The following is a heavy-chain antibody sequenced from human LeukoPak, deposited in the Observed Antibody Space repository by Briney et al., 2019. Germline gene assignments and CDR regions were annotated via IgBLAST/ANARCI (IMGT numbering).Heavy chain of an antibody. CDR3: AKGRITIFGVVLTRGLGKYFDY. V-gene: IGHV3-23*01. D-gene: IGHD3-3*01. CDR1: GFTFSSYA. Sequence: PGGSLRLSCAASGFTFSSYAMSWVRQAPGKGLEWVSAISGSGGSTYYADSVKGRFTISRDNSKNTLYLQMNSLRAEDTAVYYCAKGRITIFGVVLTRGLGKYFDYWGQGTLVTVSS. CDR2: ISGSGGST. J-gene: IGHJ4*02.